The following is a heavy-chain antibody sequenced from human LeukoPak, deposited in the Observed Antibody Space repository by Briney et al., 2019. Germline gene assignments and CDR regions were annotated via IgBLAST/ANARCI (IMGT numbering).Heavy chain of an antibody. CDR2: IYISGST. D-gene: IGHD1-14*01. CDR3: ATANRYSLYMDV. V-gene: IGHV4-4*07. J-gene: IGHJ6*03. Sequence: SETLSLTCTVSGGSFSSYYWSWIRQPAGKGLECIGRIYISGSTSYNPSLKRRVTMSVHTSKNQFSLRLSSVTAADTAVYYCATANRYSLYMDVWGKGTTVTVSS. CDR1: GGSFSSYY.